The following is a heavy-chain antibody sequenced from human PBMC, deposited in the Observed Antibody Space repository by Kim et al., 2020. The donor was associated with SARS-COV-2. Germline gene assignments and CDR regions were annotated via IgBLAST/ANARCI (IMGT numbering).Heavy chain of an antibody. CDR3: AKSIAAVYYYGMDV. J-gene: IGHJ6*02. CDR1: GFTFSSYA. Sequence: GGSLRLSCAAYGFTFSSYAMSWVRQAPGKGLEWVSAISGSGGSTYYADSVKGRFTISRDNSKNTLYLQMNSLRAEDTAVYYCAKSIAAVYYYGMDVWGQGTTVTVSS. D-gene: IGHD6-25*01. CDR2: ISGSGGST. V-gene: IGHV3-23*01.